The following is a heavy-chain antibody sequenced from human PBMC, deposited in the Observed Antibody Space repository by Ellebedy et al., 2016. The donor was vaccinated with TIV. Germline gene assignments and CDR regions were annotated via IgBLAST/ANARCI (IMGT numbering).Heavy chain of an antibody. CDR2: IRFDGNNA. CDR3: TKDRGNYGGAPYNGMDV. Sequence: GESLKISCAASGFTFSAYAMHWVRQAPGEGLEWVAFIRFDGNNAYYADSVKGRFTISRDNSKNTLYLQMNSLRTEDTAVHYCTKDRGNYGGAPYNGMDVWGQGTTVIVSS. CDR1: GFTFSAYA. V-gene: IGHV3-30*02. D-gene: IGHD3-10*01. J-gene: IGHJ6*02.